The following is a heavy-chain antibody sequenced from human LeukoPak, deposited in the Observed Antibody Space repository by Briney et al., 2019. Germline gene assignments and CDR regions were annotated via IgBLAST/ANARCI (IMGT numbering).Heavy chain of an antibody. CDR3: AKWDGDLYYYYYMDV. D-gene: IGHD4-17*01. Sequence: PGGSLRLSCAASGFTFSSCWMHWVRQAPGKGLEWVSVISGSGGSTYYADSVKGRFTISRDNSKNTLYLQMDSLRAEDTAVYYCAKWDGDLYYYYYMDVWGKGTRSPSP. CDR2: ISGSGGST. CDR1: GFTFSSCW. V-gene: IGHV3-23*01. J-gene: IGHJ6*03.